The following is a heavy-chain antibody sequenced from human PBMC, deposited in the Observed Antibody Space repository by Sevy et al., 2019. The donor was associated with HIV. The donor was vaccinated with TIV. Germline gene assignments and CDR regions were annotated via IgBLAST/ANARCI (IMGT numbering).Heavy chain of an antibody. V-gene: IGHV3-30-3*01. CDR1: GFTFSSYA. CDR3: ARGVPWSPYYYDSSGYPYFDY. Sequence: GGSLRLSCAASGFTFSSYAMHWVRQAPGKGLEWVAVISDDGSNKYYADSVKGRFTISRDNSKNTLYLQMNSLRAEDTAVYYCARGVPWSPYYYDSSGYPYFDYWGQGTLVTVSS. J-gene: IGHJ4*02. CDR2: ISDDGSNK. D-gene: IGHD3-22*01.